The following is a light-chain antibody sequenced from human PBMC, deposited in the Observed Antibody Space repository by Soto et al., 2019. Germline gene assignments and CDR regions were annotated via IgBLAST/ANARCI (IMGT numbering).Light chain of an antibody. CDR1: SSNIGSNY. J-gene: IGLJ2*01. CDR2: RAD. V-gene: IGLV1-47*01. Sequence: QCVLTQPPSASGAPGQTVTISWSGRSSNIGSNYVYWYQQLPETAPRLLLYRADQRPSGIPDRFSGSKSGTSASLAISGLRSEDEADYYCAAWDDTLSGLVFGGGTQLTVL. CDR3: AAWDDTLSGLV.